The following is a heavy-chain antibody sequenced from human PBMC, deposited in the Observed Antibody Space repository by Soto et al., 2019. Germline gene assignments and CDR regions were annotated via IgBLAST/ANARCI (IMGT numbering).Heavy chain of an antibody. Sequence: QVQLVESGGGVVQPGRSLRLSCAASGFTFSSYVMHWVRQAPGKGLEWVAVVSNDGSNKDYADSVKGRVTISRDNSTNTLYLQMNSLRAEDTAVYYCAKVLLTYTSGWYHPHFDYWGQGTLVTVSS. D-gene: IGHD6-19*01. CDR2: VSNDGSNK. J-gene: IGHJ4*02. CDR1: GFTFSSYV. V-gene: IGHV3-30*18. CDR3: AKVLLTYTSGWYHPHFDY.